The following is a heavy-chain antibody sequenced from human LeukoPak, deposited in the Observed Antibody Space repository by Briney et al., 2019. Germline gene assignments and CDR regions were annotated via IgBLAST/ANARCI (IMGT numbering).Heavy chain of an antibody. CDR3: ARKAPKKGWFDP. CDR2: THPSGNT. Sequence: SETLSLTCTVSGGSNNSYYWSWIRQPPGKGLEWIGYTHPSGNTNYSPSLKSRVTISIDMSRNQFSLKLSSVTAADTSVYYCARKAPKKGWFDPWGQGTLVTVSS. J-gene: IGHJ5*02. CDR1: GGSNNSYY. V-gene: IGHV4-4*09.